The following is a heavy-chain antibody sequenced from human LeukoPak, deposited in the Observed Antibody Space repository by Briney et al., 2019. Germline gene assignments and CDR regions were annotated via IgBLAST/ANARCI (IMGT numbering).Heavy chain of an antibody. V-gene: IGHV1-18*01. CDR1: GYTFTSYG. Sequence: ASVKVSCKASGYTFTSYGISWVRQAPGQGLEWMGWISAYNGNTNYAQKFQERVTITRDMSTSTAYMELSSLRSEDTAVYYCAAAPSYGGNSGLDYWGQGTLVTVSS. CDR3: AAAPSYGGNSGLDY. CDR2: ISAYNGNT. D-gene: IGHD4-23*01. J-gene: IGHJ4*02.